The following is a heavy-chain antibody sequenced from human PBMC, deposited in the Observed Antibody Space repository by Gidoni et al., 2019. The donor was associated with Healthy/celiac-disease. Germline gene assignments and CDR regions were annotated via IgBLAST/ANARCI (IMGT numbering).Heavy chain of an antibody. CDR1: GFTFSSYA. D-gene: IGHD6-19*01. Sequence: QVQLVESGGGVVQPGRSLRLSCAASGFTFSSYAMHWVRQAPGKGLEWVAVISYDGSNKYYADSVKGRFTISRDNSKNTLYLQMNSLRAEDTAVYYCARELSLEQWLVPWGQGTMVTVSS. V-gene: IGHV3-30-3*01. J-gene: IGHJ3*01. CDR3: ARELSLEQWLVP. CDR2: ISYDGSNK.